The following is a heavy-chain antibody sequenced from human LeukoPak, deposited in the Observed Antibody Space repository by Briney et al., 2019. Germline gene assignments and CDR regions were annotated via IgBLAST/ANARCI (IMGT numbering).Heavy chain of an antibody. Sequence: GESLQFSCKGSGYSFTSYWIGWVRQMPGKGLEWMGIIYPGDSDTRYSPSFQGQVTISADKSISTAYLQWSSLKASDTAMYYCARLDRSSSSLGGLDYWGQGTLVTVSS. CDR2: IYPGDSDT. J-gene: IGHJ4*02. CDR3: ARLDRSSSSLGGLDY. V-gene: IGHV5-51*01. CDR1: GYSFTSYW. D-gene: IGHD6-6*01.